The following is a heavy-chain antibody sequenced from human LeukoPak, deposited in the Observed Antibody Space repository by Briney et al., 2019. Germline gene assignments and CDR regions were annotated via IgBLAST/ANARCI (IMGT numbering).Heavy chain of an antibody. J-gene: IGHJ5*02. CDR1: GGSISTTSTY. D-gene: IGHD6-13*01. V-gene: IGHV4-39*01. Sequence: SEALSLTCTVSGGSISTTSTYWGWIRQPPGKGLEWNGSIYYSGTTYYNPSLKSRVTIFIGTSKNQFSLKLSSVTAADMATYYCARSIAGDGPTHNWFGPWGQGALVTVCS. CDR3: ARSIAGDGPTHNWFGP. CDR2: IYYSGTT.